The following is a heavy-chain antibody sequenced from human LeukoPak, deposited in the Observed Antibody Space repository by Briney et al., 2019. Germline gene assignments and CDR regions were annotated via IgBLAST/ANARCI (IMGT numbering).Heavy chain of an antibody. CDR1: GYTFTGYY. CDR3: ARWGRGGSSWYPKYFDY. D-gene: IGHD6-13*01. J-gene: IGHJ4*02. Sequence: ASVKVACKASGYTFTGYYMHWGRQAPGQGLECMGWINPNSGGTSYAKKFQRRVTMTRDTSISTAYMEPSRLRSDDTAVYYCARWGRGGSSWYPKYFDYWGQGTLVTVSS. CDR2: INPNSGGT. V-gene: IGHV1-2*02.